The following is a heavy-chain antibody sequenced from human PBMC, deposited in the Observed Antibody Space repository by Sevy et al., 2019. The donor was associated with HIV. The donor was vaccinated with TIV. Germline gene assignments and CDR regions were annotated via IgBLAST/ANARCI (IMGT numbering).Heavy chain of an antibody. CDR1: GFTFSNAW. D-gene: IGHD5-12*01. CDR2: IKSKTDGGTT. J-gene: IGHJ4*02. CDR3: TTEKSRWLQFTFDH. V-gene: IGHV3-15*01. Sequence: GGSLRLSCAASGFTFSNAWMSWVRQAPGKGLEWVGRIKSKTDGGTTDYAAPVKGRFTISRDDSKNTLYLQMNSLKTEDTAVYYCTTEKSRWLQFTFDHWGQGTLVTVSS.